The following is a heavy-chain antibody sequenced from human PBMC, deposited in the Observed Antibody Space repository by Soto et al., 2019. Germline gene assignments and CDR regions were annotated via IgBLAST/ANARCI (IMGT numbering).Heavy chain of an antibody. Sequence: PSETLSLTCTASGGSISSSSYYWGWIRQPPGKGLEWIGSIYYSGSTYYNPSLKSRVTISVDTSKNQFSLKLSSVTAADTAVYYCHRQSTYQYHSSGYRFDYWGQGKPVNVS. J-gene: IGHJ4*02. CDR3: HRQSTYQYHSSGYRFDY. V-gene: IGHV4-39*01. D-gene: IGHD3-22*01. CDR2: IYYSGST. CDR1: GGSISSSSYY.